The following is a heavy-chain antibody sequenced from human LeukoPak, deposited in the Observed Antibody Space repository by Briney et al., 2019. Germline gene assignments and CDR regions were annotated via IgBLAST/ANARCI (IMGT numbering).Heavy chain of an antibody. D-gene: IGHD5-18*01. CDR2: IYYSGST. V-gene: IGHV4-39*07. Sequence: SETLSLTCTVSGGSISSSSYYWGWIRQPPGKGLEWIGSIYYSGSTYYNPSLKSRVTISVDTSKNQSSLKLSSVTAADTAVYYCAREGYSYGFPFDYWGQGTLVTVSS. CDR3: AREGYSYGFPFDY. CDR1: GGSISSSSYY. J-gene: IGHJ4*02.